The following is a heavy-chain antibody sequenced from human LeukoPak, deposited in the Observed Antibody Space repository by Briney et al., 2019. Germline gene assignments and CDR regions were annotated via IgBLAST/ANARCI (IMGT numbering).Heavy chain of an antibody. J-gene: IGHJ4*02. CDR3: AKASITMDRGAKSHFDY. V-gene: IGHV3-23*01. CDR2: ISGSGGST. CDR1: GFTFSSYD. Sequence: GGSLTLSCAASGFTFSSYDMSWVRQAPGQGLEWVSAISGSGGSTYYADSGKGRFTISRDNSKNTLYLQMNSLRAEYTAIYYYAKASITMDRGAKSHFDYWGQGTLVTVSS. D-gene: IGHD3-10*01.